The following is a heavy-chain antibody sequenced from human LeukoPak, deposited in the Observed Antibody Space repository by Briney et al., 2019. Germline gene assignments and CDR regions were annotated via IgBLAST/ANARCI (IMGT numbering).Heavy chain of an antibody. CDR3: AKGIVQLPASPYYYVLDV. CDR1: GFTFKTYA. J-gene: IGHJ6*02. D-gene: IGHD2-2*01. CDR2: ISGAGVMT. V-gene: IGHV3-23*01. Sequence: GGSLRLSCAASGFTFKTYAMTWVRQAPGKGLEWVSVISGAGVMTYYGDSVKGRFTISRDNSKNTLYLQLNSLRAEDTAIHYCAKGIVQLPASPYYYVLDVWGQGTTVTVSS.